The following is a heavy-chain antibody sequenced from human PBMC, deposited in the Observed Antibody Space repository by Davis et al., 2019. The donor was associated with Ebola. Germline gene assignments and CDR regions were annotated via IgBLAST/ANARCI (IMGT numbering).Heavy chain of an antibody. Sequence: GESLKISCVASGFTLSHYGMHWVRQAPGKGLEWVADFWSDGSNRYYADSVKGRFTISRDISKNTVNLQMNSLRAEDTALYYCAREDRGSSFGYWGQGTLVTVSS. CDR1: GFTLSHYG. D-gene: IGHD6-6*01. V-gene: IGHV3-33*01. CDR2: FWSDGSNR. J-gene: IGHJ4*02. CDR3: AREDRGSSFGY.